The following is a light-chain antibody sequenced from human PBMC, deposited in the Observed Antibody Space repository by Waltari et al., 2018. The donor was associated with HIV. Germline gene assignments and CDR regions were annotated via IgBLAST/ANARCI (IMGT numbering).Light chain of an antibody. CDR2: VGTGGIVG. J-gene: IGLJ2*01. V-gene: IGLV9-49*03. Sequence: QPVLTQPPSASASLGASVTLTCTLSSGYSVYEVEWYQQRPGEGPRFVMRVGTGGIVGSKGDGIPDRFAVWGEGLNRFVTIKNVQEEDESDFHCGADHGSGSNFVLVFGGGTKLTVL. CDR1: SGYSVYE. CDR3: GADHGSGSNFVLV.